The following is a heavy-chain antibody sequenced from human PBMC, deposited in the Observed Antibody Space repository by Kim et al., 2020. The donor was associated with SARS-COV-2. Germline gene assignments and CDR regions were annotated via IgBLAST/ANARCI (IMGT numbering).Heavy chain of an antibody. CDR3: ARVGTAVPF. D-gene: IGHD6-13*01. V-gene: IGHV4-59*01. Sequence: SETLSLTCTVSGGSISSYYWSWIRQPPGKGLEWIGYIYYSGSTNYNPSLKSRVTISVDTSKNQFSLKLSSVTAADTAVYYCARVGTAVPFWGQGTLVTVS. CDR1: GGSISSYY. CDR2: IYYSGST. J-gene: IGHJ4*02.